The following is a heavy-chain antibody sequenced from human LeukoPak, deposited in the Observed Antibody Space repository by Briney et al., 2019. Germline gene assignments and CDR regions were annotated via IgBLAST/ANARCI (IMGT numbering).Heavy chain of an antibody. V-gene: IGHV3-21*01. CDR2: ISSCSYI. J-gene: IGHJ4*02. CDR3: ARDRGDIVVVPAAYVY. Sequence: GGSLRLSCAASGFTFSSYSMNWVRQAPGKGLEGVSSISSCSYIYYAYSVKGRFTISSDNANTSLYLQMHSLRADDTAASYCARDRGDIVVVPAAYVYCGQGALVTVSS. D-gene: IGHD2-2*01. CDR1: GFTFSSYS.